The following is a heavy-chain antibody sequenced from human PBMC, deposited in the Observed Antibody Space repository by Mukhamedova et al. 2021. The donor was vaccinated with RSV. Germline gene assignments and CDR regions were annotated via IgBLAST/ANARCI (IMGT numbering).Heavy chain of an antibody. Sequence: MHWVRQAPGKGLVWVPYTNTDESSTSHADSVKGRFTVSRDNAKNTLFLHMNSLRAEDTAVYYCARGVRGYTYDPAGYLVQGTLVTV. J-gene: IGHJ4*02. CDR3: ARGVRGYTYDPAGY. D-gene: IGHD5-18*01. CDR2: TNTDESST. V-gene: IGHV3-74*01.